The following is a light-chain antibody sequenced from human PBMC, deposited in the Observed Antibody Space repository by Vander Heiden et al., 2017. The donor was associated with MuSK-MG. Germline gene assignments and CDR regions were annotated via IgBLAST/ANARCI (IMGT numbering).Light chain of an antibody. CDR3: QQRSNWLPLT. CDR1: QSVSSY. J-gene: IGKJ4*01. CDR2: DAS. V-gene: IGKV3-11*01. Sequence: EIVLKQSTATLSLSPGERATLSCRTSQSVSSYLARYQQKPGQAPRLLIYDASNRATGIPARFSGSVSGTDFTRTISSLEPEDFAVYYCQQRSNWLPLTFGGGTKVEIK.